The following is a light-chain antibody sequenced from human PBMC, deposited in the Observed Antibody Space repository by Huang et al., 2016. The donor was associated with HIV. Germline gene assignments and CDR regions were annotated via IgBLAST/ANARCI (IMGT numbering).Light chain of an antibody. CDR1: QNIRNHY. J-gene: IGKJ2*01. Sequence: EIVLTQSPGTLSLSPGERATLSCRASQNIRNHYLAWYQQKPGQAPRLLIFGAFNRASGTPDRFSGSESGTDFTLAIGGLEPEDFATYYCQQYGDSPRTFGQGTKLEIK. CDR3: QQYGDSPRT. V-gene: IGKV3-20*01. CDR2: GAF.